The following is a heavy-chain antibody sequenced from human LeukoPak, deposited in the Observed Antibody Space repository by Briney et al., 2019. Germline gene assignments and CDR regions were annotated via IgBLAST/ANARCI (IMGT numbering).Heavy chain of an antibody. CDR2: ISYDGSNK. V-gene: IGHV3-30*04. CDR3: ASKSSGWYEVLGY. D-gene: IGHD6-19*01. J-gene: IGHJ4*02. CDR1: GFTFSSYA. Sequence: GGSLRLSCAASGFTFSSYAMHWVRQAPGKGMEWVAVISYDGSNKYYADSVKGRFTISRDNSKNTLYLQMNSLRAEDTAVYYCASKSSGWYEVLGYWGQGTLVTVSS.